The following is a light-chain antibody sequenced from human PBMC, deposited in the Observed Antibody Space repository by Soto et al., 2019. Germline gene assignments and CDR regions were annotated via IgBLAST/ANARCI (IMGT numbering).Light chain of an antibody. Sequence: DTQMTQSPSSLAASIGDSVTITCQASQAIRSYLNWYQQKPGKAPKRLIYDASQLETGVPSRFSGSGSGTDFTFTISSLQPEDLSTYYCQQYNSLPLTFGGGTKVEI. CDR2: DAS. J-gene: IGKJ4*02. CDR3: QQYNSLPLT. CDR1: QAIRSY. V-gene: IGKV1-33*01.